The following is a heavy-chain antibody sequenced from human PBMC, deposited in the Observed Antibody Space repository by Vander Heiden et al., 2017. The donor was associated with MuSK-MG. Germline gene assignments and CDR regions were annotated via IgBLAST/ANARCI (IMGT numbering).Heavy chain of an antibody. Sequence: QVQLQESGPGLVKPSETLSLTCTVPGGSISSYYWSWIRQPPGKGLEWIGYIYYSGSTNYNPSLKSRVTISVDTSKNQFSLKLSSVTAADTAVYYCARGHYSAGFDYWGQGTLVTVSS. CDR1: GGSISSYY. CDR2: IYYSGST. CDR3: ARGHYSAGFDY. V-gene: IGHV4-59*01. J-gene: IGHJ4*02. D-gene: IGHD1-26*01.